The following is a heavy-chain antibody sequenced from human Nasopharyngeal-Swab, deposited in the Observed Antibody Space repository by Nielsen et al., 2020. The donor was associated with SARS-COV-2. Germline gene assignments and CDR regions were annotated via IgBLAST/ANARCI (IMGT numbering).Heavy chain of an antibody. Sequence: GESPKISCAASGFTFSTYAMHWVRQAPGKGLEWVTFLWYDGSNKEYADAVKGRFTISRDNSKNTVFLQMNSLRVEDTAVYYCATDAPGSGFALDTWGQGTMVTVLS. V-gene: IGHV3-30*02. CDR2: LWYDGSNK. J-gene: IGHJ3*02. CDR1: GFTFSTYA. D-gene: IGHD3-22*01. CDR3: ATDAPGSGFALDT.